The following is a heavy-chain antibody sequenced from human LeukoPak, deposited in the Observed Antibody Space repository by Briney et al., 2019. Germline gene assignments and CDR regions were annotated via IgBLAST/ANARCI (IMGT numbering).Heavy chain of an antibody. CDR1: GGSFSGYY. CDR2: INHSGST. D-gene: IGHD3-10*01. V-gene: IGHV4-34*01. CDR3: ARFSGLPDSLDY. J-gene: IGHJ4*02. Sequence: PSETLSLTCAVYGGSFSGYYWSWIRQPPGKGLEWIGEINHSGSTNYNPSLKSRVTISVDTSKNQFSLKLSSVTAADTAVYYCARFSGLPDSLDYWGQGTLVTVSS.